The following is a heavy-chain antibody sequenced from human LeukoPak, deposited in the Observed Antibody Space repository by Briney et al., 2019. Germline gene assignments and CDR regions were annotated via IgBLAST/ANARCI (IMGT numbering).Heavy chain of an antibody. J-gene: IGHJ5*02. Sequence: PSETLSLTCTVSGDSITNNNCYWGWVRQPPGKGLEWVASIYYSGSSYYNPSLKSRVTMSVDTSKNQFSLRLTSVTAADTAVYYCARDSGTSGEVKFDPWGQGTRVTVSS. CDR3: ARDSGTSGEVKFDP. CDR2: IYYSGSS. V-gene: IGHV4-39*07. D-gene: IGHD3-10*01. CDR1: GDSITNNNCY.